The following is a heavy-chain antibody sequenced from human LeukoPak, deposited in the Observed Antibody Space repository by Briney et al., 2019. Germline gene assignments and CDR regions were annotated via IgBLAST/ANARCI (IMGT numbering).Heavy chain of an antibody. CDR1: GXTFSNYW. V-gene: IGHV3-74*01. CDR2: IKGDGGSP. CDR3: ARKPDYYGADY. Sequence: GGSLRLSCAASGXTFSNYWVHWVPQVPGKGLVWVSRIKGDGGSPTYADSVKGRFTISRDNAKHTLYLQMNSLGAEDTAVYYCARKPDYYGADYWGQGTLVTVSS. D-gene: IGHD3-10*01. J-gene: IGHJ4*02.